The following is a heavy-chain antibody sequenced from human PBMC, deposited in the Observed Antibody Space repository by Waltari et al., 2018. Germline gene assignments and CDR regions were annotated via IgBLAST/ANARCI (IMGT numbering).Heavy chain of an antibody. D-gene: IGHD4-17*01. J-gene: IGHJ4*02. Sequence: QVQLVQSGAEVKKPGSSVKVSCKASGGTFSSYAISWVRQAPGEGLEWRGGIIPIFGTANDAQKFQGRVTITADKSTSTAYMELSSLRSEDTAVYYCARDCGPYGGLYYFDYWGQGTLVTVSS. CDR1: GGTFSSYA. CDR3: ARDCGPYGGLYYFDY. CDR2: IIPIFGTA. V-gene: IGHV1-69*14.